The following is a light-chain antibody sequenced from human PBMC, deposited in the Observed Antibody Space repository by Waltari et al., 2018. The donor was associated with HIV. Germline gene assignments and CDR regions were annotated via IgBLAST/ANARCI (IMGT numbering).Light chain of an antibody. CDR1: SSNIGAGYD. V-gene: IGLV1-40*01. CDR2: RNS. Sequence: QSVLTQPPSVSGAPGQRVTISCTGSSSNIGAGYDVHWYQQPPGTAPKLLIYRNSHRPTGVPDRFSGSNSGTSASLAITGLQTEDETVYYCQSYDRSLTSWVFGGGTKLTVL. CDR3: QSYDRSLTSWV. J-gene: IGLJ3*02.